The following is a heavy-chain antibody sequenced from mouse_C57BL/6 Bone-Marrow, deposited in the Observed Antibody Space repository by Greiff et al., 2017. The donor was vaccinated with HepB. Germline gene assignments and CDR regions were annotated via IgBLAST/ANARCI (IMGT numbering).Heavy chain of an antibody. CDR1: GFTFTDYY. CDR3: ARYIAVAYFDY. J-gene: IGHJ2*01. Sequence: EVQLVESGGGLVQPGGSLSLSCAASGFTFTDYYVSWVRQPPGKALEWLGFIRNKANGYTTEYSASVKGRFTISRDNSQSILYLQMKALRAEDSATYYCARYIAVAYFDYWGQGTTLTVSS. D-gene: IGHD1-1*01. CDR2: IRNKANGYTT. V-gene: IGHV7-3*01.